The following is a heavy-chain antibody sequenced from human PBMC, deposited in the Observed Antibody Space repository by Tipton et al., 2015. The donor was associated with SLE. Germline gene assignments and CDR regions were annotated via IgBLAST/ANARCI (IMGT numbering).Heavy chain of an antibody. CDR3: ARVRVDTAMGVFDF. CDR1: GYTFTSYG. D-gene: IGHD5-18*01. V-gene: IGHV1-18*01. CDR2: ISTYNGNT. J-gene: IGHJ4*02. Sequence: QLVQSGAEVKKPGASVKVSCKASGYTFTSYGISWVRQAPGQGLEWMGRISTYNGNTNYAQKLQGRVTVTSDTSTSTAYMELRSLRSDDTAIYYCARVRVDTAMGVFDFWGQGTLVTVSS.